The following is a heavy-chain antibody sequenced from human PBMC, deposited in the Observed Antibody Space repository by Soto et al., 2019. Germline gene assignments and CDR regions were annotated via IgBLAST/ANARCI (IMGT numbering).Heavy chain of an antibody. CDR3: TTEARYCSSTSCYAVSAFDI. CDR1: GFTFSNAW. V-gene: IGHV3-15*01. J-gene: IGHJ3*02. D-gene: IGHD2-2*01. Sequence: GGSLRLSCAASGFTFSNAWMSWVRQAPGKGLEWVGRIKSKTDGGTTDYAAPVKGRFTISRDDSKNTLYLQMNSLKTEDTAVYYCTTEARYCSSTSCYAVSAFDISGQGTMVTGSS. CDR2: IKSKTDGGTT.